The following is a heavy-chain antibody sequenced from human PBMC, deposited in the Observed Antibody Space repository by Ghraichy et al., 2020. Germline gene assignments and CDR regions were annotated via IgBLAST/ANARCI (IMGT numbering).Heavy chain of an antibody. Sequence: ASVKVSCKASGYTFTSYYMHWVRQAPGQGLEWMGIINPSGGSTSYAQKFQGRVTMTRDTSTSTVYMELSSLRSEDTAVYYCARGGHIVVGWGYFDYWGQGTLVTVSS. V-gene: IGHV1-46*01. CDR1: GYTFTSYY. J-gene: IGHJ4*02. CDR3: ARGGHIVVGWGYFDY. D-gene: IGHD2-21*01. CDR2: INPSGGST.